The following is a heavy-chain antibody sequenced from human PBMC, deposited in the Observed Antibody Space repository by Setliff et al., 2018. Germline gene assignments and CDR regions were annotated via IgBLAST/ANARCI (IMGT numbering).Heavy chain of an antibody. Sequence: GESLKISCATSGFTFRDYSMVWVRQVPGKGLEWVAGVIQVGSGVYADSVKGRSTIPRDNSKNNFFLQINNLRAADTATYYCAKDRVNDGFWDFDSWGQGIVVTVSS. D-gene: IGHD1-26*01. CDR3: AKDRVNDGFWDFDS. CDR1: GFTFRDYS. CDR2: VIQVGSG. J-gene: IGHJ4*02. V-gene: IGHV3-23*01.